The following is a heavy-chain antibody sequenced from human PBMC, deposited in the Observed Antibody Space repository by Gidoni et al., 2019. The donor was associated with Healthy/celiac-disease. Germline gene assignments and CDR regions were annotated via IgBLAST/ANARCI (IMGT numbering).Heavy chain of an antibody. V-gene: IGHV3-23*01. CDR1: GVTFSSFA. Sequence: EVQLLESGGGLVQPGGSLRLSCAASGVTFSSFAMSWVRQAPGKGLEWVSAISGSGGSTYYADSVKGRFTISRDNSKNTLYLQMNSLRAEDTAVYYCAKDHGSSSPTTYYYYGMDVWGQGTTVTVSS. CDR3: AKDHGSSSPTTYYYYGMDV. CDR2: ISGSGGST. J-gene: IGHJ6*02. D-gene: IGHD6-6*01.